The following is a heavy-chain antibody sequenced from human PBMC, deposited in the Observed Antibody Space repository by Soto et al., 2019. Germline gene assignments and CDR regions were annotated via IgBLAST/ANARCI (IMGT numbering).Heavy chain of an antibody. Sequence: EVQLVESGGGLVQPGGSLKLSCAASGFTFSGSAMHWVRQASGKGLEWVGRIRSKANSYATAYAASVKGRFTISRDDSKNTADLQMNSLKTEDTAVYDCQQWLGEIDYWGQGTLVTVSS. CDR3: QQWLGEIDY. CDR2: IRSKANSYAT. D-gene: IGHD6-19*01. J-gene: IGHJ4*02. CDR1: GFTFSGSA. V-gene: IGHV3-73*02.